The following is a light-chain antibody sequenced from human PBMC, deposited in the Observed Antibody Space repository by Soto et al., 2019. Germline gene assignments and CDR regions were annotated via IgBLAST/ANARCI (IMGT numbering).Light chain of an antibody. Sequence: QSVLTQFASVSGSPGQSITISCTGTSSDVGSYNLVSWYQQHPGKAPKLMIYEGSKRPSGVSNRFSGSKSGNTASLTISGLQAEDEADYYCCSYAGSSTNVFGTGTKLTVL. CDR3: CSYAGSSTNV. CDR2: EGS. V-gene: IGLV2-23*01. CDR1: SSDVGSYNL. J-gene: IGLJ1*01.